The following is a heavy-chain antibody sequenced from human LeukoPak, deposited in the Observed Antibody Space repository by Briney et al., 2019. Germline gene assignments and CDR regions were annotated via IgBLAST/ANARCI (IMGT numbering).Heavy chain of an antibody. CDR1: GASVSSGGYY. CDR2: IYSSGST. J-gene: IGHJ6*02. D-gene: IGHD2-8*01. Sequence: SETLSLTCTVSGASVSSGGYYWSWIRQHPGKGLEWIGNIYSSGSTYYNPSLRSRLTISVDTSKNQFSLKLSSVTAADTAVYYCARANWYYGMDVWGQGTTVTVSS. V-gene: IGHV4-31*03. CDR3: ARANWYYGMDV.